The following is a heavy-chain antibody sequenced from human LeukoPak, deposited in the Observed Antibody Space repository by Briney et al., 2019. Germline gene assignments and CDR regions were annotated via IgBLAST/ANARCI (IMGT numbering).Heavy chain of an antibody. CDR1: GGSFDSPY. CDR3: ARAPRYYMNIDV. V-gene: IGHV4-4*07. D-gene: IGHD2-21*01. Sequence: SETLSLTCTVSGGSFDSPYWTWLRQPAGMGPQWLARTYTGGTIDYNPSLKGRVTMSLSPSRNQFSLQLSSVTAADTAVYYCARAPRYYMNIDVWGKGTTVIVSS. CDR2: TYTGGTI. J-gene: IGHJ6*03.